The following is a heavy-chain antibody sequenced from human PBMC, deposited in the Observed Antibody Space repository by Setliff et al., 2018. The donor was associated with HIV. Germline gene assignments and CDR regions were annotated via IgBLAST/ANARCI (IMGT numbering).Heavy chain of an antibody. Sequence: PGGSLRLSCAASGFTFSNYGMHWVRRAPGKGLEWVASISYHEKDTFYADSVKGRFTISRDNAKNSLFLQMNSLRAEDTALYYCARDFSGGHYHDYWGQGTLVTVSS. CDR1: GFTFSNYG. J-gene: IGHJ4*02. D-gene: IGHD2-15*01. V-gene: IGHV3-30*03. CDR2: ISYHEKDT. CDR3: ARDFSGGHYHDY.